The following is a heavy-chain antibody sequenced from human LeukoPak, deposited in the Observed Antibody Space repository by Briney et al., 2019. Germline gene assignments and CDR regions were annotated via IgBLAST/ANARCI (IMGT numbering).Heavy chain of an antibody. J-gene: IGHJ4*02. Sequence: SSVKVSCTSTGYTFTSYGISYVRQATGQGLELMVSTSAYNGNTNYAQKLQGSVTMTTDTSTSTAYMEPRSLRSDDTAVYYCARAAVTTEGFDYWGQGALVTVS. D-gene: IGHD4-17*01. CDR2: TSAYNGNT. CDR1: GYTFTSYG. CDR3: ARAAVTTEGFDY. V-gene: IGHV1-18*01.